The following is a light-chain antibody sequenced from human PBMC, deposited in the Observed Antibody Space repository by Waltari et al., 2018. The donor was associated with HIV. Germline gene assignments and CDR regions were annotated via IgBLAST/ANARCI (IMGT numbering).Light chain of an antibody. J-gene: IGKJ2*01. CDR1: QSVSSN. CDR3: QQYNNWPRT. Sequence: EIVVPQSPVTLSVSTGERATLSCRASQSVSSNLAWYQRKPGQAPRLLIYGASTRATGIPARFSGSGSGTEFTLTISSLQSEDFAVYYCQQYNNWPRTFGQGTKLAIK. V-gene: IGKV3-15*01. CDR2: GAS.